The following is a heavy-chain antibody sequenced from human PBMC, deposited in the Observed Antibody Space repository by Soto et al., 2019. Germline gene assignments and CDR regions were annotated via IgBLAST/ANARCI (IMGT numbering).Heavy chain of an antibody. Sequence: PGGSLRLSCAASGFTFSSYAMSWVRQAPGKGLEWVSAISGSGGSTYYADSGKGRFTISRDNSKNTLYMQMNSLRAEDTAVYYCATDGYSSGWPSLHWGQGTLVTVSS. V-gene: IGHV3-23*01. CDR3: ATDGYSSGWPSLH. D-gene: IGHD6-19*01. J-gene: IGHJ4*02. CDR2: ISGSGGST. CDR1: GFTFSSYA.